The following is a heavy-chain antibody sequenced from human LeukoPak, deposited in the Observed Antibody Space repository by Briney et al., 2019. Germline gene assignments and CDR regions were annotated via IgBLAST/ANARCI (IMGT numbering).Heavy chain of an antibody. Sequence: GGSLRLSCAASGFTVSSNYMSWVRQAPGKGLEWVSVNYSGGSTYYADSVKGRFTISRDNSKNTLYLQMNSLRAEDTAVYYCGRDGNTWAFDIWGQGTMVTVSS. V-gene: IGHV3-66*02. CDR2: NYSGGST. D-gene: IGHD1-26*01. J-gene: IGHJ3*02. CDR3: GRDGNTWAFDI. CDR1: GFTVSSNY.